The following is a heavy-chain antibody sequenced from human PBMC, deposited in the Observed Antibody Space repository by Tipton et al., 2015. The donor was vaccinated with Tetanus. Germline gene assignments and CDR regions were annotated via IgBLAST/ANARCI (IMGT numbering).Heavy chain of an antibody. CDR3: ARSGGGYCSSTSCYGMDV. J-gene: IGHJ6*02. V-gene: IGHV4-30-4*01. D-gene: IGHD2-2*03. CDR2: IYYSGST. CDR1: GGSISSGDYY. Sequence: TLSLTCTVSGGSISSGDYYWSWIRQPPGKGLEWIGYIYYSGSTYYNPSLKSRVTISVDTSKNQFSLKLSSVTAADTAVYYCARSGGGYCSSTSCYGMDVWGQGTTVTVSS.